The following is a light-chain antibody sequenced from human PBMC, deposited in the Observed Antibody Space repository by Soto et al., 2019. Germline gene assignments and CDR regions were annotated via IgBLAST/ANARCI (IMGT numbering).Light chain of an antibody. V-gene: IGLV4-69*01. CDR2: LNSDGSH. Sequence: QLVLTQSPSASASLGASVKLTCTLSSGHSSYAIAWHQQQPEQGPRYLMKLNSDGSHSKGDGIPDRLPGSSSGAERYLTILHLQSGDEGDYCRQTLGTGIRVFRNGTKVTVL. CDR1: SGHSSYA. J-gene: IGLJ1*01. CDR3: QTLGTGIRV.